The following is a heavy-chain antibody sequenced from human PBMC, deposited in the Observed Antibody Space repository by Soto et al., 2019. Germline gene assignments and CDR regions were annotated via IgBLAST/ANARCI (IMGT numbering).Heavy chain of an antibody. CDR3: ARGGDGYNYRPYWFDP. J-gene: IGHJ5*02. Sequence: GGSLRLSCAASGFTFSSYSMNWVRQAPGKGLEWVSYISSSSSTIYYADSVKGRFTISRDNAKNSLYLQMNSLRDEDTAVYYCARGGDGYNYRPYWFDPWGQGTLVTVSS. D-gene: IGHD5-12*01. V-gene: IGHV3-48*02. CDR1: GFTFSSYS. CDR2: ISSSSSTI.